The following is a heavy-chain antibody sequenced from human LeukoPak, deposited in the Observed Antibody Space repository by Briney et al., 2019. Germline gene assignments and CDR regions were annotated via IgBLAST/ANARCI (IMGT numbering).Heavy chain of an antibody. D-gene: IGHD1-26*01. CDR1: GDSVSSNSAA. CDR3: ARAGGSYYDHDVSDI. Sequence: SQTLSLTCAISGDSVSSNSAAWNWIRQSPSRGLEWLGNTYYRSKWYNDYAVSVKSRITINPDTSKNQFSLQLISVTPEDTAVYYCARAGGSYYDHDVSDIWGQGTMVTVSS. CDR2: TYYRSKWYN. J-gene: IGHJ3*02. V-gene: IGHV6-1*01.